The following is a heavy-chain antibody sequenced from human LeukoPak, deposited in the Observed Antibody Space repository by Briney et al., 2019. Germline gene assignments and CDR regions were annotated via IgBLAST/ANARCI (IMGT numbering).Heavy chain of an antibody. CDR3: ARRGGSPLGAFDI. CDR1: GASITSYY. Sequence: SETLSLTCTVSGASITSYYWSWVRQPPGKGLECIGYIFYTESANYNPSLKSRVTISVDTSKNQFSLKLTSVTAADTAVYYCARRGGSPLGAFDIWGQGTMVTISS. J-gene: IGHJ3*02. CDR2: IFYTESA. D-gene: IGHD1-26*01. V-gene: IGHV4-59*01.